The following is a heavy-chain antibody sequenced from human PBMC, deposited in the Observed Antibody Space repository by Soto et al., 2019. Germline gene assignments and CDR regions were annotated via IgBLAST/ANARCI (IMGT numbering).Heavy chain of an antibody. CDR3: SRERPDYGDYGGWFDY. CDR2: IIPIFGTA. CDR1: GYAFTSCS. V-gene: IGHV1-69*13. J-gene: IGHJ4*02. D-gene: IGHD4-17*01. Sequence: SAKASSKASGYAFTSCSLQWVRQSPGQGLEWMGGIIPIFGTANYAQKLQGRVTITADESTSTAYMELSSLRSEDTAAYYCSRERPDYGDYGGWFDYWGQGTLVTVSS.